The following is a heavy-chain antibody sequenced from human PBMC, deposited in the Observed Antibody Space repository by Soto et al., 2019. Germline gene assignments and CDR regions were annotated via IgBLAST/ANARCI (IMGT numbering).Heavy chain of an antibody. D-gene: IGHD2-15*01. CDR3: AVLYCSGGSCYYHDAFDI. CDR1: GFTFTSSA. V-gene: IGHV1-58*02. CDR2: SVVGSGNT. Sequence: QMQLVQSGPEVKKPGTSVKVSCKASGFTFTSSAMQWVRQARGQRLEWIGWSVVGSGNTNYAQKFQERVTSTRAMSTSTAYMELSSLRSEDTAVYYCAVLYCSGGSCYYHDAFDIWGQGTMVTGSS. J-gene: IGHJ3*02.